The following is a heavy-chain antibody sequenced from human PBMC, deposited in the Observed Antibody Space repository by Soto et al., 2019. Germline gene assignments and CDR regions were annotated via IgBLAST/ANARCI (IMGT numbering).Heavy chain of an antibody. V-gene: IGHV3-33*01. CDR1: GFMFGTSG. D-gene: IGHD1-1*01. Sequence: GGSLRLSCEASGFMFGTSGMHWVRRAPGKGLEWVSGSWLDGSERYYSDSVKGRFTISRDNSKNTLFLQMNRLRVEATAVYFCARDASGTTSFLASWGQGTLVTVSS. CDR2: SWLDGSER. CDR3: ARDASGTTSFLAS. J-gene: IGHJ5*01.